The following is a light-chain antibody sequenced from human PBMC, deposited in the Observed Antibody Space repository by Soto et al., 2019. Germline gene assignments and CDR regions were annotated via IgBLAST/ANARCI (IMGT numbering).Light chain of an antibody. CDR2: DAQ. J-gene: IGLJ1*01. CDR3: CSYAGDYTFF. Sequence: QSALTQPRSVSGSPGQSVTISCTGTSSDVGGYNYVSWYQQHPGRAPRVMIYDAQTRPSGVPDRFSGSKSGNTASLTISELQAEDEADYYCCSYAGDYTFFFGTGTKLTVL. CDR1: SSDVGGYNY. V-gene: IGLV2-11*01.